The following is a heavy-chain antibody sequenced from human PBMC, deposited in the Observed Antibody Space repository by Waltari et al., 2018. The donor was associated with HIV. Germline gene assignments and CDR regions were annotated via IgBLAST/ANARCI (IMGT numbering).Heavy chain of an antibody. D-gene: IGHD5-12*01. V-gene: IGHV1-2*02. J-gene: IGHJ4*02. CDR2: INPNSGGK. CDR3: ARGAKKWLQISVTLPFDS. CDR1: GYSFTAYY. Sequence: RLEQSGAELRKPGASVKVSCKASGYSFTAYYIHWVRQAPGQGPEWMGSINPNSGGKNNAQNFQGRITLTRDTSINTAFMDLSRLKSDDTGVYYCARGAKKWLQISVTLPFDSWGQGTLVTVSS.